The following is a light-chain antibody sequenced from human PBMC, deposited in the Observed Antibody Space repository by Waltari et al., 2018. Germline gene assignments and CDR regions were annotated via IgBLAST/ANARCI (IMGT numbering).Light chain of an antibody. CDR3: QHYHNWPPIT. V-gene: IGKV3-15*01. J-gene: IGKJ5*01. CDR2: GAS. Sequence: ELVMTQSPATLSVSPGERATLSCRASQSISTNLAWYQQKPGQAPRLLIYGASTRATGFPARFSGSGFGTEFTLTISSLRSEDFAVYYCQHYHNWPPITFGQGTRLEIK. CDR1: QSISTN.